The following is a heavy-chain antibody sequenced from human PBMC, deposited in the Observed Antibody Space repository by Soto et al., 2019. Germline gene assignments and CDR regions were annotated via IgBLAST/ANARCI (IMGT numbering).Heavy chain of an antibody. CDR1: GFTFSRYG. D-gene: IGHD3-3*01. CDR2: ISYDGNNK. CDR3: AKDLNYDFWIGYGWVYYYGMDV. Sequence: QVQLVESGGGVVQPGRSLRLSCAASGFTFSRYGMHWVRQAPGKGLEWVAVISYDGNNKYYEDSVKGRFNISRDNSKNTLYLQMNRLRAEDTAVYYCAKDLNYDFWIGYGWVYYYGMDVWGQGTTVTVSS. J-gene: IGHJ6*02. V-gene: IGHV3-30*18.